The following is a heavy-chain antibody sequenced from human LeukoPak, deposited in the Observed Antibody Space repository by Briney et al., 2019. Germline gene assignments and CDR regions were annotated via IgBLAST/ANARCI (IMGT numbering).Heavy chain of an antibody. CDR2: INWNGGST. J-gene: IGHJ3*02. V-gene: IGHV3-20*04. CDR3: ASNRYYYDSSGYTDGAFDI. Sequence: GGSLRLPCAASGFTFDDYGMSWVRQAPGKGLEWVSGINWNGGSTGYADSVKGRFTISRDNAKNSLYLRMNSLRAEDTALYYCASNRYYYDSSGYTDGAFDIWGQGTMVTVSS. D-gene: IGHD3-22*01. CDR1: GFTFDDYG.